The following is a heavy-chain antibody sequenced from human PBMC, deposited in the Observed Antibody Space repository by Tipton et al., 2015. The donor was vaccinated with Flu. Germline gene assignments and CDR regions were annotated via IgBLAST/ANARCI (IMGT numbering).Heavy chain of an antibody. Sequence: TLSLTCTVTGGSISSYYWSWFRQPAGKGLEWIGRIYTSGSTNYNPSLKSRVTISVDTSKNQFSLKLTSVSAADTAVYYCARSGSYLEYLQHWGQGTPVTVSS. CDR1: GGSISSYY. V-gene: IGHV4-4*07. D-gene: IGHD1-26*01. CDR3: ARSGSYLEYLQH. CDR2: IYTSGST. J-gene: IGHJ1*01.